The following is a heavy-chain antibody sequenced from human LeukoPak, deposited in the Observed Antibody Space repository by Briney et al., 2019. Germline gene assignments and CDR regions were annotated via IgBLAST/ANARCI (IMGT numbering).Heavy chain of an antibody. CDR2: INPTGGST. V-gene: IGHV1-46*01. Sequence: ASVKVSCKASGYTFTSYYMHWVRQAPGQGLEWMGLINPTGGSTGYAQKFQGRVTMTEDTSTDTAYMELSSLRSEDTAVYYCATAWSGSSGTYYYYMDVWGKGTTVTISS. CDR1: GYTFTSYY. J-gene: IGHJ6*03. D-gene: IGHD1-26*01. CDR3: ATAWSGSSGTYYYYMDV.